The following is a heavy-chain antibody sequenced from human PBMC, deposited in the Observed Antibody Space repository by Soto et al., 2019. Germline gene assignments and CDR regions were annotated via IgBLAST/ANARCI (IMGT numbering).Heavy chain of an antibody. CDR1: RVAFSKFI. CDR3: AKVGYSSPMGYYCGMDV. D-gene: IGHD6-19*01. J-gene: IGHJ6*04. V-gene: IGHV1-69*01. Sequence: QAQLEQSGGEVKKPGSSVKVSCKASRVAFSKFIVTWVRQAPGLGLEWVGGIIPIFGTANYAQKFQGRVTITADESTSTSYMEVNNLRSEDTAVYYCAKVGYSSPMGYYCGMDVWGKGPTVTVSS. CDR2: IIPIFGTA.